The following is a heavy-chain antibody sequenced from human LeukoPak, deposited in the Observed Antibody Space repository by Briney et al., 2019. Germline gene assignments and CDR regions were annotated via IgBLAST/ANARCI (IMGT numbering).Heavy chain of an antibody. D-gene: IGHD6-6*01. V-gene: IGHV3-74*01. CDR2: ISPTGSTT. Sequence: GSLRLSCTASGFSFSGHWMHWARQLPGKGLVWVSRISPTGSTTSYADSVKGRFTVSRDNAKNTLYLQVNNLRAEDTGVYYCARGPNSNWSGLDFWGQGTLLTVSS. CDR1: GFSFSGHW. CDR3: ARGPNSNWSGLDF. J-gene: IGHJ4*02.